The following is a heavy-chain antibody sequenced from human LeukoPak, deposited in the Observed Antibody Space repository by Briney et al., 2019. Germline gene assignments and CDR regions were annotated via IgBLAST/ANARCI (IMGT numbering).Heavy chain of an antibody. CDR1: GFTFSSYT. D-gene: IGHD1-20*01. CDR2: ISSSSSYI. V-gene: IGHV3-21*01. J-gene: IGHJ4*02. Sequence: GGSLGLSCAVSGFTFSSYTINWVRQAPGKGLEWVSSISSSSSYIYYADSVKGRFTISRDNAKNSLFLQLNSLRAEDTALYYCARDRSGYNWNDDYWGQGTLVTVSS. CDR3: ARDRSGYNWNDDY.